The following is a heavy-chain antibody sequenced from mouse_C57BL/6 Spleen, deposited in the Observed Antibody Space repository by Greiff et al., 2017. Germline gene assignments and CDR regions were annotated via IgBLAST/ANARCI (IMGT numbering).Heavy chain of an antibody. D-gene: IGHD2-4*01. J-gene: IGHJ1*03. V-gene: IGHV1-85*01. CDR1: GYTFTSYD. CDR2: IYPRDGST. Sequence: QVQLQQSGPELVKPGASVKLSCKASGYTFTSYDINWVKQRPGQGLEWIGWIYPRDGSTKYNQKFKGKATLTVHTSSSTAYMELHSLTSEDSAVYFCARGVYYDYERYFDVWGTGTTVTVSS. CDR3: ARGVYYDYERYFDV.